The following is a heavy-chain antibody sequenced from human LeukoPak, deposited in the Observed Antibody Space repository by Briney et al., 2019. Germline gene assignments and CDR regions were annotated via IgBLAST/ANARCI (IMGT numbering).Heavy chain of an antibody. CDR3: AREGCRTSCPTWGYFDH. CDR1: GFTFSDYY. CDR2: ISTGSTYT. Sequence: PGGSLRLSCAASGFTFSDYYMNWVRQAPGKGLEWISYISTGSTYTNYIDSVKSRFTISRDNAKNSLYLQMNSLRAEDSAVYYCAREGCRTSCPTWGYFDHWGQGTLVTVSS. V-gene: IGHV3-11*06. J-gene: IGHJ4*02. D-gene: IGHD2-2*01.